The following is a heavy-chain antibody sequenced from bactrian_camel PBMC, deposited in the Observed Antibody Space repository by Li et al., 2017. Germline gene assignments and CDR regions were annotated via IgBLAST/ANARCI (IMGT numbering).Heavy chain of an antibody. V-gene: IGHV3S36*01. J-gene: IGHJ6*01. CDR2: IAHDDRST. CDR3: ATDYVAGSRESADFGY. Sequence: VQLVESGGGLVQPGGSLRLSCAASGFAFDAYAMTWVRQAPGKGLEWTAGIAHDDRSTYYADSMKGRFTISRDNANNMVYLHMNSLKSEDTALYYCATDYVAGSRESADFGYWGQGTQVTVS. CDR1: GFAFDAYA. D-gene: IGHD5*01.